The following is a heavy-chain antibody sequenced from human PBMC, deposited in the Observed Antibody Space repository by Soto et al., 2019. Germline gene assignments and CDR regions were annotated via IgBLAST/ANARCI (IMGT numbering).Heavy chain of an antibody. CDR2: INAGNGNT. V-gene: IGHV1-3*05. CDR1: GYTFTSYA. J-gene: IGHJ1*01. D-gene: IGHD3-22*01. CDR3: ARAGDYYDSSGCQH. Sequence: QVQLVQSGAEEKKPGASVKVSCKASGYTFTSYAMHWVRQAPGQRLEWMGWINAGNGNTKYSQKFQGRVTITRDTSASTAYMELSSLRSEDTAVYYCARAGDYYDSSGCQHWGQGTLVTVSS.